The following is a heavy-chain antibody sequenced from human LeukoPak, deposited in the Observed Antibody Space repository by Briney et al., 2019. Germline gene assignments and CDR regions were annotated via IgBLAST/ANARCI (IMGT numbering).Heavy chain of an antibody. V-gene: IGHV1-2*02. CDR2: INPDSGGT. J-gene: IGHJ4*02. Sequence: ASVKVSCKTSGYTFTGYFIHWVRQAPGQGLEWMGWINPDSGGTNYAQKFQGRVTVTRDTPISTTYMELTGLRSDDTAVYYCATYCSGGRCQGGEYFDYWGQGTLVTVSS. CDR1: GYTFTGYF. D-gene: IGHD2-15*01. CDR3: ATYCSGGRCQGGEYFDY.